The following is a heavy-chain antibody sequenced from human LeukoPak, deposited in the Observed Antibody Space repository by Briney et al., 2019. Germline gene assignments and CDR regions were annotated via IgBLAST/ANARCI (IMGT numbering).Heavy chain of an antibody. CDR1: GGSISSGDYY. Sequence: PSQTLSLTCTVSGGSISSGDYYWNWIRQPPGKGLEWIGYIYYSGSTYYNPSLKSRVTMSLDASKNQFSLKLSSVTAADTAVYYCARDPRSYGKYYFDYWGQGTLVTVSS. CDR3: ARDPRSYGKYYFDY. D-gene: IGHD5-18*01. J-gene: IGHJ4*02. CDR2: IYYSGST. V-gene: IGHV4-30-4*01.